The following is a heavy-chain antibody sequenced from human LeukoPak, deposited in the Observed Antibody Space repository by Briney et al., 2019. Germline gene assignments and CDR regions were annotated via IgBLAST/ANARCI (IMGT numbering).Heavy chain of an antibody. V-gene: IGHV3-7*03. CDR3: AREMWFGVGWGTNYYGMDV. CDR2: IKEDGSEK. CDR1: GFSFSGYW. Sequence: QAGGSLRLSCVASGFSFSGYWMSWVRQAPGKGLEWVANIKEDGSEKYYVDSVKGRFTISRDNAKNSLYLQMNSLRAEDTAVYYCAREMWFGVGWGTNYYGMDVWGQGTTVTVSS. J-gene: IGHJ6*02. D-gene: IGHD3-10*01.